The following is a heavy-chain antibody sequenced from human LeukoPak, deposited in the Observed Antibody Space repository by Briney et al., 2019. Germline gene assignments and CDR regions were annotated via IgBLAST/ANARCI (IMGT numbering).Heavy chain of an antibody. J-gene: IGHJ4*02. CDR3: ARLGSIAAAGTPDY. CDR2: ISGSGGST. CDR1: GFTFSSYA. Sequence: GGSLRLSCAASGFTFSSYAMTWVRQAPGKGLEWVSAISGSGGSTYYADSVKGRFTISRDNAKNSLYLQMNSLRGEDTAVYYCARLGSIAAAGTPDYWGQGTLVTVSS. V-gene: IGHV3-23*01. D-gene: IGHD6-13*01.